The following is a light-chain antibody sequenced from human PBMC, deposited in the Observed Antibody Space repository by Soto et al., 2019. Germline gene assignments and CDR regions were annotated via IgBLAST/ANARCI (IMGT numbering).Light chain of an antibody. CDR1: QSVSSSY. V-gene: IGKV3-20*01. CDR3: QHYRTS. CDR2: GAS. Sequence: EIVLTQSPGTLSLSPGERATLSCRASQSVSSSYLAWYQQKPGQAPRQLIYGASSRATGIPDRFSGSGSGTDFTRTITGLEPEDFAVYYCQHYRTSFGGGTRVEIK. J-gene: IGKJ4*01.